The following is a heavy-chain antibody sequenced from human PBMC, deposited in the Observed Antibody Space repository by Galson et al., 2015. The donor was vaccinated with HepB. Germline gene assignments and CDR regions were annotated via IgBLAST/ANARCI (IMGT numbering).Heavy chain of an antibody. J-gene: IGHJ6*02. CDR3: ARIGDGYDHMGVYFNNGMDV. CDR1: GFTFSNYG. Sequence: SLRLSCAASGFTFSNYGFHWIRQPPGKGLEWVAVISSDGTTKNYADSVKGRFTISRDNSESTLSLAMNSLRSDDRAVYYCARIGDGYDHMGVYFNNGMDVWGQGTTVTVAS. D-gene: IGHD5-12*01. V-gene: IGHV3-30*04. CDR2: ISSDGTTK.